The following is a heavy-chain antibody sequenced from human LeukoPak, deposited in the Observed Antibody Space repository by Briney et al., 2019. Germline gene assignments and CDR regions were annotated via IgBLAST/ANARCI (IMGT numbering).Heavy chain of an antibody. J-gene: IGHJ4*02. Sequence: GGSLRLSCAASGFTFSSYGMNWVRQAPGKGLEWVSSISSSSSYRYYADSVEGRFTISRDNAKNSLYLQMNSLRAEDTAVYYCARERWEPHLDYWGQGTLVTVSS. CDR1: GFTFSSYG. CDR3: ARERWEPHLDY. D-gene: IGHD1-26*01. CDR2: ISSSSSYR. V-gene: IGHV3-21*01.